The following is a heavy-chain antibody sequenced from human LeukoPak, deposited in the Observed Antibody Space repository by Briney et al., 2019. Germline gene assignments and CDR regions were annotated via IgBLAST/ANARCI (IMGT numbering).Heavy chain of an antibody. V-gene: IGHV3-74*01. CDR3: ASSTKEPVAHWFDP. CDR1: GFTFSSYW. Sequence: GGSLRLSWAAFGFTFSSYWMHWVRQAQGKGLVWVSRINSDGSSTNYADSVKGRFTISRDNAKNTLYLQMNSLRAEDTAVYYCASSTKEPVAHWFDPWGQGALVTVSS. D-gene: IGHD2-2*01. CDR2: INSDGSST. J-gene: IGHJ5*02.